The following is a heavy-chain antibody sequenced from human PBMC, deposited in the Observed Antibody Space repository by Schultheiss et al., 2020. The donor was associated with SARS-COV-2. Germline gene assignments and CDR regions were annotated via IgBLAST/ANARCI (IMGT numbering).Heavy chain of an antibody. CDR2: ISSSSSYI. D-gene: IGHD6-19*01. CDR3: AKGHTGGVAGTFDY. CDR1: GGSISSYY. V-gene: IGHV3-21*04. J-gene: IGHJ4*02. Sequence: LSLTCTVSGGSISSYYWSWIRQPPGKGLEWVSSISSSSSYIYYADSVKGRFTISRDNAKNSLYLQMNSLRAEDTALYYCAKGHTGGVAGTFDYWGQGTLVTVSS.